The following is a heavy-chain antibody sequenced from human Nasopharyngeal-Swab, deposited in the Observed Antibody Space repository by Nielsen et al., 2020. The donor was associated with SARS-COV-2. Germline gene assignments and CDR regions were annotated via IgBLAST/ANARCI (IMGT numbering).Heavy chain of an antibody. CDR3: ATPWELSAY. V-gene: IGHV4-39*01. D-gene: IGHD1-26*01. J-gene: IGHJ4*02. CDR2: IYYSGST. Sequence: WIRRPPGKGLEWIGSIYYSGSTHYNPSLKSRITISVDTCKNQFSLKVGTVTAADTAVYYCATPWELSAYWGQGTLVTVSS.